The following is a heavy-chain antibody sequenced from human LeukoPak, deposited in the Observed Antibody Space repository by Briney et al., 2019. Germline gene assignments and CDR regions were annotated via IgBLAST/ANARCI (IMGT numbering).Heavy chain of an antibody. J-gene: IGHJ5*02. V-gene: IGHV3-48*02. Sequence: QAGGSLRLSWAASGXTFSSYSMNWVRQAPGKGLEWVSYISSSSSTIYYADSVKGRFTISRDNAKNSLYLQMNSLRDEDTAVYYCARDSMVRGVIPSWFDPWGQGTLVTVSS. D-gene: IGHD3-10*01. CDR2: ISSSSSTI. CDR1: GXTFSSYS. CDR3: ARDSMVRGVIPSWFDP.